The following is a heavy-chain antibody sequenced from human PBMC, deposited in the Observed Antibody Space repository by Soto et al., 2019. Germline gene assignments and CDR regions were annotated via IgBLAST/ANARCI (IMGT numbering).Heavy chain of an antibody. Sequence: WWSLRLSCSASGFTFSSYAMHWVRQAPGKGLEYVSSISSNGGSTYYADSVKGRFTISRDNSKNTLYLQISSLRAEDTAVYYCVKVETAEADKWFDPWGEGTLVTVSS. CDR2: ISSNGGST. D-gene: IGHD6-13*01. V-gene: IGHV3-64D*08. CDR3: VKVETAEADKWFDP. CDR1: GFTFSSYA. J-gene: IGHJ5*02.